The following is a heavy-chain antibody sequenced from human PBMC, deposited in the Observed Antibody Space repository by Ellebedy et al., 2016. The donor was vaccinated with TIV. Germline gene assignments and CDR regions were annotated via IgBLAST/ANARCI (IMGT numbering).Heavy chain of an antibody. D-gene: IGHD3-10*01. V-gene: IGHV3-64D*09. CDR2: ISSNGGST. Sequence: GESLKISCSASGFTFSSYAMHWVRQAPGKGLEYVSAISSNGGSTYYADSVKGRFTISRDNSKNTRYLQMSSLRAEDTAVYYCVKGDLTGTVYYFDYWGQGTLVTVSS. CDR3: VKGDLTGTVYYFDY. J-gene: IGHJ4*02. CDR1: GFTFSSYA.